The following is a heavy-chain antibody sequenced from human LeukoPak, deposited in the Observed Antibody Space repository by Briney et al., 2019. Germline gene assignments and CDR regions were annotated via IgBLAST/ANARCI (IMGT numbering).Heavy chain of an antibody. CDR1: GLTFNNYA. CDR2: ISGSGGST. Sequence: PGGSLRLSCAASGLTFNNYAMSWVRQAPGKGLEWVSAISGSGGSTYYADSVKGRFTLSRDNAQNSLYLQMNSLRADDTAVYYCARRFDSWGRGTLVTVSS. CDR3: ARRFDS. V-gene: IGHV3-23*01. J-gene: IGHJ4*02.